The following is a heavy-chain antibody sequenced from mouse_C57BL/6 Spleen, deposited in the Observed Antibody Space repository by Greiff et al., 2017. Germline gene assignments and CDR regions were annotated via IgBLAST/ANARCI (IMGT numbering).Heavy chain of an antibody. CDR3: ARVLLRVYYFDY. J-gene: IGHJ2*01. V-gene: IGHV5-16*01. Sequence: EVKVVESEGGLVQPGSSMKLSCTASGFTFSDYYMAWVRQVPEKGLEWVANINYDGSSTYYLDSLKSRFNISRDNAKNILYLQMSRLKSEDTATYYCARVLLRVYYFDYWGQGTTLTVSS. CDR1: GFTFSDYY. D-gene: IGHD1-1*01. CDR2: INYDGSST.